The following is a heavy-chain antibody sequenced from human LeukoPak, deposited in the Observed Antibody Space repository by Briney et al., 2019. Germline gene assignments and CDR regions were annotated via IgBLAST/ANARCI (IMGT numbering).Heavy chain of an antibody. D-gene: IGHD2-8*01. Sequence: PGGSLTPSCVDSGFSVSSFAMSWVRQAPGKRLEWVSTVSGGGAYTYYADSVKGRFTVSRDDSKSMHFLQMNSLRPEDTALYFCAKRITVSAGYYLDSWGQGTLVTVSS. J-gene: IGHJ4*02. CDR3: AKRITVSAGYYLDS. CDR1: GFSVSSFA. CDR2: VSGGGAYT. V-gene: IGHV3-23*01.